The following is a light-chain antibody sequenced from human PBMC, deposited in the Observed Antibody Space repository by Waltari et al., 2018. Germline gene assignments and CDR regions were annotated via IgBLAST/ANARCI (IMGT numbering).Light chain of an antibody. CDR1: SPNIGAGPD. CDR2: GNN. V-gene: IGLV1-40*01. Sequence: QSVLTQPPSVSGAPGQRVTIPCTGSSPNIGAGPDVPWYQHLPGTAPKLLIYGNNNRPSGVPDRFSGSKSGTSASLGITGLQTEDEADYYCQSYDSSLGGSRVFGTGTKVTVL. CDR3: QSYDSSLGGSRV. J-gene: IGLJ1*01.